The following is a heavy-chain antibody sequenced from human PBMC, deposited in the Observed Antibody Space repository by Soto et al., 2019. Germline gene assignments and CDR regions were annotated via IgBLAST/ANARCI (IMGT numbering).Heavy chain of an antibody. V-gene: IGHV4-31*03. CDR2: IYYSGST. J-gene: IGHJ5*02. CDR1: GGSISSGGYY. D-gene: IGHD2-15*01. Sequence: SETLSLTCTVSGGSISSGGYYWSWIRQHPGKGLEWIGYIYYSGSTYYNPSLKSRVTISVDTSKNQFSLKLSSVTAADTAVYYCARDGPGGGSGGSCYRWFDPWGQGTLVTVS. CDR3: ARDGPGGGSGGSCYRWFDP.